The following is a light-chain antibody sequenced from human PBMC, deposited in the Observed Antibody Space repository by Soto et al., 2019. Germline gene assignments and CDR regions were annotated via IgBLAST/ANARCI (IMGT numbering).Light chain of an antibody. J-gene: IGKJ3*01. CDR1: QSISSY. V-gene: IGKV1-39*01. Sequence: DIQMTQSPSCLSASVGDRVTVTCRASQSISSYLNWYQQKPGKAPKLLIYVASIRATGIPKRFSGSASGTNFTLTISSLEPEDFAVFYCQQYGSSPFTFGPGTKVDIK. CDR2: VAS. CDR3: QQYGSSPFT.